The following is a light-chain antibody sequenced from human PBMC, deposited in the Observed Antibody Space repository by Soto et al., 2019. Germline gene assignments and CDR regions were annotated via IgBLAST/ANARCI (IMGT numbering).Light chain of an antibody. CDR3: AAWDDSLSAYV. CDR2: RNN. Sequence: VLTQPPSVSAAPGQKVTISCSGSSSNIGNHFVYWFQQLPGAAPKLLIYRNNQRPSGVPDRFSGSKSGTSASLAISGLRSENEADYYCAAWDDSLSAYVFGTGTKVTVL. V-gene: IGLV1-47*01. CDR1: SSNIGNHF. J-gene: IGLJ1*01.